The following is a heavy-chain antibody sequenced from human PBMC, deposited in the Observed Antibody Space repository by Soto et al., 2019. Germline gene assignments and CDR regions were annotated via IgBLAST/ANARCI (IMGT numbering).Heavy chain of an antibody. CDR2: IYYSGST. Sequence: GPGPRGASETLSLTCTVSGGSISSGDYYWSWIRQPPGKGLEWIGYIYYSGSTYYNPSLKSRVTISVDTSKNQFSLKLSSVTAADTAVYYCARGVTIFGGVPFDPWGQGTLVTVSS. CDR1: GGSISSGDYY. CDR3: ARGVTIFGGVPFDP. D-gene: IGHD3-3*01. J-gene: IGHJ5*02. V-gene: IGHV4-30-4*01.